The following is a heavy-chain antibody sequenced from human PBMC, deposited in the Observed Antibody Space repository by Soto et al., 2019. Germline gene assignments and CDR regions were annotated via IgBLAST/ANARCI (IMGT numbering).Heavy chain of an antibody. Sequence: EVQLVESGGGLVQPGGSLRLSCAASGFTFSDQQMDWVRQAPGKGLEWVGRTRNKANSYTTEYAAYVKGRFSISRDDSNNSLYLQMNSLKTEDTAVYYCDRVVGAPNWFDPWGQGTLVTVSS. J-gene: IGHJ5*02. CDR1: GFTFSDQQ. CDR2: TRNKANSYTT. CDR3: DRVVGAPNWFDP. D-gene: IGHD1-26*01. V-gene: IGHV3-72*01.